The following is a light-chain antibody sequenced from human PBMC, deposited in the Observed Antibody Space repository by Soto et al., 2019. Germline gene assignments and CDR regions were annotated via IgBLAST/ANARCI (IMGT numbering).Light chain of an antibody. CDR3: MQTTHWPYT. CDR2: KIS. J-gene: IGKJ2*01. CDR1: QSLAHTDGNTY. V-gene: IGKV2-30*02. Sequence: DVVMTQSPLSLPVTLGQPASISCRSSQSLAHTDGNTYLSWLHQRPGQSPRRLIHKISEWDSGIPDRFSGSGSGTDFTLRISRVEAEDVGVYYCMQTTHWPYTFGQGTKLEI.